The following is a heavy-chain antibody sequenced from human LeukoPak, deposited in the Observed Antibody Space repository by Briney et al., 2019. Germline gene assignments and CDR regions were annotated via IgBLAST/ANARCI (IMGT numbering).Heavy chain of an antibody. Sequence: GGSLRLSCAASGFTFSSYGIHWVRQAPGKGLDWVAVISYDVSNIFYADSVKGRFTISRDNSKDTVYLQMNSLRAEDTAVYYCARHPRYYYDSSGYGSSYWGQGTLVTVSS. CDR2: ISYDVSNI. V-gene: IGHV3-30*03. CDR1: GFTFSSYG. J-gene: IGHJ4*02. CDR3: ARHPRYYYDSSGYGSSY. D-gene: IGHD3-22*01.